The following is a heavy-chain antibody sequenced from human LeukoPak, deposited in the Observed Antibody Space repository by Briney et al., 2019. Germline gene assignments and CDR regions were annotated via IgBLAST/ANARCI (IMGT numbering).Heavy chain of an antibody. J-gene: IGHJ4*02. CDR2: ISAYNGNT. CDR1: GYTFTSYG. V-gene: IGHV1-18*01. Sequence: APVKVSCKASGYTFTSYGISWVRQAPGQGLEWMGWISAYNGNTNYAQKLQGRVTMTTDTSTSTAYMELRSLRSDDTAVYYCARVMITFGGVIVTIDYWGQGTLVTVSS. D-gene: IGHD3-16*02. CDR3: ARVMITFGGVIVTIDY.